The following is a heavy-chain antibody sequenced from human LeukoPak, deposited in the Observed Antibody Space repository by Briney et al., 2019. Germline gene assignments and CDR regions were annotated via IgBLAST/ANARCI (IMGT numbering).Heavy chain of an antibody. CDR3: ARDPTSPYGMDV. J-gene: IGHJ6*04. Sequence: PSETLSLTCTVSGGSISSGGYYWSWIRQHPGKGLEWIGYIYYSGSTYYNPSLKSRVTISVDTSKNQFSLKLSSVTAADTAVYYCARDPTSPYGMDVWGKGTTVTDSS. CDR1: GGSISSGGYY. V-gene: IGHV4-31*03. D-gene: IGHD4-11*01. CDR2: IYYSGST.